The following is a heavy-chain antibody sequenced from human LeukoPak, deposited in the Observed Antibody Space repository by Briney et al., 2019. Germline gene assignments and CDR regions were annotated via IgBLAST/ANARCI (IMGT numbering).Heavy chain of an antibody. CDR1: GFTFSSYA. J-gene: IGHJ4*02. V-gene: IGHV3-30-3*01. CDR2: ISYDGSNK. D-gene: IGHD2-15*01. CDR3: ARDRSGYCSGGSCYFDY. Sequence: GRSLRLSCAASGFTFSSYAMHWVRQAPGKGLEWVAVISYDGSNKYYADSVKGRFTISRDNSKNTLYLQMNSLRAEDTAVYYCARDRSGYCSGGSCYFDYWGQGTLVTVSS.